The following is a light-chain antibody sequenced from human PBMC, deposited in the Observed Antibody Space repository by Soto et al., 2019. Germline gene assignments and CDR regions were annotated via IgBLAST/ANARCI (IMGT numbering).Light chain of an antibody. V-gene: IGLV1-51*01. J-gene: IGLJ2*01. Sequence: QSVLTLPPSVSAAPGQKVSISCSGSSSNIGNHYVSWYQQLPGTAPKLLIYDNDKRPSGIPDRFSGSKSGTSATLGISGLQTGDEADYDCEPWDRRLSAAGFGGGTKVTXL. CDR1: SSNIGNHY. CDR2: DND. CDR3: EPWDRRLSAAG.